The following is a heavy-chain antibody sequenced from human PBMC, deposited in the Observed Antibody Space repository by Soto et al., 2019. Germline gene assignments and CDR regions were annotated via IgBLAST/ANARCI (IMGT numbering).Heavy chain of an antibody. D-gene: IGHD2-15*01. J-gene: IGHJ5*01. CDR3: ASLSFVGLSADPGWFDS. V-gene: IGHV5-51*01. CDR2: IYPDDSDT. Sequence: PGQSLKIPCKGSGYRFTDYWIVWGRQMLGKGLEGMWSIYPDDSDTRYSPSFQCQVTISADKSISSPYMQWRSLKALGWAMYYCASLSFVGLSADPGWFDSWGRGPMVIVSS. CDR1: GYRFTDYW.